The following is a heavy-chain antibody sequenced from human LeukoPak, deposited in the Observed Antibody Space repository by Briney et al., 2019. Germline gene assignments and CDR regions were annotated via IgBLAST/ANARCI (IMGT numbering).Heavy chain of an antibody. V-gene: IGHV1-2*02. Sequence: ASVKVSCKASGYTFTGHYIHWVRQAPGQGLEWMGWINPKNAATNYAQKFQGRVTMTRDTSTGTVYMELSSLRSEDTAVYYCAAYYYGSGSYFPWGQGTLVTVPS. CDR3: AAYYYGSGSYFP. J-gene: IGHJ5*02. D-gene: IGHD3-10*01. CDR2: INPKNAAT. CDR1: GYTFTGHY.